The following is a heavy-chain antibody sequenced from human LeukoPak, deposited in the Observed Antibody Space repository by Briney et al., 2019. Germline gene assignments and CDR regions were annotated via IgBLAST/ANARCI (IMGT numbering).Heavy chain of an antibody. D-gene: IGHD1-26*01. CDR2: INPNSGGT. J-gene: IGHJ1*01. CDR1: GYTFTGYY. V-gene: IGHV1-2*02. CDR3: ARDSIVGATKCYFQH. Sequence: ASVKVSCKASGYTFTGYYMHWVRQAPGQGLEWMGWINPNSGGTNYAQKFQGRVTMTRDTSISTAYMELGRLRSDDTAVYYCARDSIVGATKCYFQHWGQGTLVTVSS.